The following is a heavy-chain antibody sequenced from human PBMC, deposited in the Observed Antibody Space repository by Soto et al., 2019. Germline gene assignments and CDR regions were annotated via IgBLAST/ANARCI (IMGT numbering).Heavy chain of an antibody. CDR1: CGSIISGDYY. CDR2: IYYSGST. Sequence: SETLSLTCTFSCGSIISGDYYWSWIRQPPGKGLEWIGYIYYSGSTYYNPSLKSRVTISVDTSKNQFSLKLSSVTAADTAVYYCARGKVFPVGGMDVWGQGTTVTVS. V-gene: IGHV4-30-4*01. CDR3: ARGKVFPVGGMDV. J-gene: IGHJ6*02.